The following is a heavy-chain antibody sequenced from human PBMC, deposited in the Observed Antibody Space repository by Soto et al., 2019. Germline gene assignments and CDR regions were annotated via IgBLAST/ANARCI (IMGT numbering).Heavy chain of an antibody. CDR2: IYYSGST. V-gene: IGHV4-59*01. J-gene: IGHJ4*02. CDR3: ARRYSSGFDY. CDR1: GGSISSYY. Sequence: SETLSLTCTVSGGSISSYYWSWIRQPPGKGPEWIGYIYYSGSTNYNPSLKSRVTISVDTSKNQFSLKLSSVTAADTAVYYCARRYSSGFDYWGQGTLVTVSS. D-gene: IGHD6-19*01.